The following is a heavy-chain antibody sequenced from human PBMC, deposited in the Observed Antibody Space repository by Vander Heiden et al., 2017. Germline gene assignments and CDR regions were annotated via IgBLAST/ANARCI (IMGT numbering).Heavy chain of an antibody. J-gene: IGHJ6*02. D-gene: IGHD1-26*01. CDR3: ARDLTSGSPDGMDV. V-gene: IGHV3-21*01. Sequence: EVHLVQSGGGLVKPGASLRLPCAASGFTFSSYSMNWVRQAAGKGLEWVSSISSSSSYIYYADSVKGRFTISRDNAKNSLYLQMNSLRAEDTAVYYCARDLTSGSPDGMDVWGQGTTVTVSS. CDR2: ISSSSSYI. CDR1: GFTFSSYS.